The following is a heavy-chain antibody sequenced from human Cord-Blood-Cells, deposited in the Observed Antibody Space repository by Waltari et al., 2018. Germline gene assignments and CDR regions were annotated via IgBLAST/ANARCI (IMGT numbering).Heavy chain of an antibody. J-gene: IGHJ4*02. CDR1: GYTFTGYY. V-gene: IGHV1-2*02. Sequence: QVQLVQSGAEVKKPGASVKVSCKASGYTFTGYYMHWVRQAPGQGLEWMGWNKPDSGGTNYGQKLKGRVTMTRDTSISTAYMELSRLRSDDTAVYYCARGEMATIDYWGQGTLVTVSS. D-gene: IGHD5-12*01. CDR2: NKPDSGGT. CDR3: ARGEMATIDY.